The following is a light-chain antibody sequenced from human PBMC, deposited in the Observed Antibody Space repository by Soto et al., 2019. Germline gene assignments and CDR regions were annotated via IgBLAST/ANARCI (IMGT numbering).Light chain of an antibody. CDR3: QQHSNWPRT. CDR2: DES. V-gene: IGKV3-11*01. Sequence: EIVLTQSPATLSSSPGERATLSCRASQRVSNYLAWFQQKPGQAPRLLIYDESKRATGVPARFSGSGSGPDFTLTISSLEPEDFAVYYCQQHSNWPRTFGQGTKVEIK. CDR1: QRVSNY. J-gene: IGKJ1*01.